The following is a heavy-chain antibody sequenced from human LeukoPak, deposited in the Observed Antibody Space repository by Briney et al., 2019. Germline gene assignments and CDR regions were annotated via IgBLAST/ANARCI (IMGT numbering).Heavy chain of an antibody. V-gene: IGHV4-34*01. CDR1: GGSFSGYY. D-gene: IGHD6-19*01. CDR2: INHSGST. J-gene: IGHJ5*02. Sequence: SETLSLTCAVYGGSFSGYYWSWIRQPPGKGLEWIGEINHSGSTNYNPSLKSRVTISVDTSKNQFSLKLSSVTAADTAVYYCARARQSPHWFDPWGQGTLVTVSS. CDR3: ARARQSPHWFDP.